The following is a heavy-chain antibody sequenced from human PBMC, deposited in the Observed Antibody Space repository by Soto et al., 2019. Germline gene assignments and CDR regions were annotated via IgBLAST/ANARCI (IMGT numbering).Heavy chain of an antibody. J-gene: IGHJ6*02. CDR3: AKVSDICDDSSGYYSCGYYYYYYGMDV. V-gene: IGHV3-23*01. CDR1: GFTFSSYA. Sequence: GGSLRLSCAASGFTFSSYAMSWVRQAPGKGLEWVSAISGSGGSTYYADSVKGRFTISRDNSKNTLYLQMNSLRAEDTAVYYCAKVSDICDDSSGYYSCGYYYYYYGMDVWGQGTTVTVSS. D-gene: IGHD3-22*01. CDR2: ISGSGGST.